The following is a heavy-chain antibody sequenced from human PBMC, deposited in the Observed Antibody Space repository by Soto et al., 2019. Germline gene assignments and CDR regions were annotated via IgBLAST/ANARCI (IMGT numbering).Heavy chain of an antibody. CDR3: GGSRVAGWHNWFDP. D-gene: IGHD3-3*01. CDR2: ISAYNGNT. V-gene: IGHV1-18*01. J-gene: IGHJ5*02. CDR1: GYTFTSYG. Sequence: ASVKVSCKASGYTFTSYGISWVRQAPGQGLEWMGWISAYNGNTNYAQKLQGRVTMTTDTSTSTAYMELRSLRSDDTAVYYCGGSRVAGWHNWFDPWGQGTLVTVSS.